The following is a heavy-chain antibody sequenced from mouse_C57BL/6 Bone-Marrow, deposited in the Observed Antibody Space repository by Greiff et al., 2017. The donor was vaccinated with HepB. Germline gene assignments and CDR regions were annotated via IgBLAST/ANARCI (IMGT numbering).Heavy chain of an antibody. Sequence: EVQRVESGGGLVKPGGSLKLSCAASGFTFSDYGMHWVRQAPEKGLEWVAYISSGSSTIYYADTVKGRFTISRDNAKNTLFLQMPSLRSEDTAMYYCARQGYYYGSSLYAMDYWGQGTSVTVSS. D-gene: IGHD1-1*01. CDR1: GFTFSDYG. CDR2: ISSGSSTI. V-gene: IGHV5-17*01. CDR3: ARQGYYYGSSLYAMDY. J-gene: IGHJ4*01.